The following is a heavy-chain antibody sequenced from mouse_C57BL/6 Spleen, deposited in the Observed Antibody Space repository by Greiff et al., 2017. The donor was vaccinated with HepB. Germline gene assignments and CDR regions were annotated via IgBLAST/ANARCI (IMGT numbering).Heavy chain of an antibody. V-gene: IGHV6-6*01. J-gene: IGHJ1*03. D-gene: IGHD1-1*01. Sequence: EVKLMESGGGLVQPGGSMKLSCAASGFTFSDAWMDWVRQSPEKGLEWVAEIRNKANNGATYYAESVKGRFTISRDDSKSSVYLQMNSLRAEDTGIYYCTPHYYGSSSANWDWYFDVWGTGTTVTVS. CDR3: TPHYYGSSSANWDWYFDV. CDR2: IRNKANNGAT. CDR1: GFTFSDAW.